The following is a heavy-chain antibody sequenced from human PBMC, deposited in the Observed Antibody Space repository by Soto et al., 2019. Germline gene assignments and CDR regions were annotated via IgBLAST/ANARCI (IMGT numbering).Heavy chain of an antibody. D-gene: IGHD6-19*01. CDR1: GYNFNNSW. CDR2: IFPGASDT. J-gene: IGHJ2*01. CDR3: ARSGFYWYFYL. V-gene: IGHV5-51*01. Sequence: PGESLKISCKGFGYNFNNSWIGWVRQMPGRGLEWMGVIFPGASDTRYSPSFQGQVLISADKAISTVFLQWQSLKASDTAIYYCARSGFYWYFYLWGRGTLVTVSS.